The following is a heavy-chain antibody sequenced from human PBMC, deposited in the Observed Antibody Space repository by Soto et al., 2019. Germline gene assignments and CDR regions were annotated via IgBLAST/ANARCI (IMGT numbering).Heavy chain of an antibody. D-gene: IGHD2-8*01. CDR2: ISSSSSYI. CDR1: GFTFSSYS. J-gene: IGHJ4*02. Sequence: VGSLRLSCAASGFTFSSYSMNWVRQAPGKGLEWVSSISSSSSYIYYADSVKGRFTISRDNAKNSLYLQMNSLRAEDTAVYYCARDLPLPRTNGVCLDYWGQGTLVTVSS. V-gene: IGHV3-21*01. CDR3: ARDLPLPRTNGVCLDY.